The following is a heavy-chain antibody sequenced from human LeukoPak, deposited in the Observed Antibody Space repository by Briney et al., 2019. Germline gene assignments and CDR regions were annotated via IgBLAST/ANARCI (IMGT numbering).Heavy chain of an antibody. D-gene: IGHD3-22*01. V-gene: IGHV1-2*02. CDR3: ASFFYYDSSGYWPRGNDAFDI. CDR2: INPNSGGT. CDR1: GYTFTGYY. Sequence: ASVTVCCKASGYTFTGYYMHWVRQAPGQGLEWMGWINPNSGGTNYAQKFQGRVTMTRDTSISTAYMELSRLRSDDTAVYYCASFFYYDSSGYWPRGNDAFDIWGQGTMVTVSS. J-gene: IGHJ3*02.